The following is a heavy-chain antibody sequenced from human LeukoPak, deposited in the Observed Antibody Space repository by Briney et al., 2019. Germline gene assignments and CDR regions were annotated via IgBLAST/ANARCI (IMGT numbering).Heavy chain of an antibody. Sequence: GGSLRLSCEATGLTFSNYGMHWVRQAPGKGLDWVAFIRFDGVNEYYADSVEGRFTISRDNYKNTVFLQMDSLRREDAGVYYCATPGYWGQGTLVTVSS. CDR3: ATPGY. V-gene: IGHV3-30*02. CDR2: IRFDGVNE. CDR1: GLTFSNYG. J-gene: IGHJ4*02.